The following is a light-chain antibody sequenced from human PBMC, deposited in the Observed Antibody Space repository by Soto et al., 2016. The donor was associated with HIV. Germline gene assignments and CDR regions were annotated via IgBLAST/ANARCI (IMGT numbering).Light chain of an antibody. V-gene: IGKV1-9*01. J-gene: IGKJ4*01. CDR1: QGIGSY. CDR2: SAS. Sequence: DIQLTQSPSFLSASVGDRVTITCRASQGIGSYLAWYQQKPGKAPELLIHSASTLQSGVPSRFSGSGSGTEFTLTINSLQPEDFATYYCLQHNSYPKLTFGGGTKVEIK. CDR3: LQHNSYPKLT.